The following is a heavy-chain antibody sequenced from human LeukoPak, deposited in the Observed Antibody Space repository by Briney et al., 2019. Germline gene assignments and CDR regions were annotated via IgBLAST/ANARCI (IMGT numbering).Heavy chain of an antibody. J-gene: IGHJ4*02. Sequence: GGSLRLSCAASGFTFSSYEMNWVRQAPGKGLEWVSYISSSGSTIYYADSVKGRFTISRDNAKNSLYLQMNSLRAEDTAVYYCARSAVGYHYFDYWGQGALVTVSS. CDR2: ISSSGSTI. V-gene: IGHV3-48*03. D-gene: IGHD5-18*01. CDR3: ARSAVGYHYFDY. CDR1: GFTFSSYE.